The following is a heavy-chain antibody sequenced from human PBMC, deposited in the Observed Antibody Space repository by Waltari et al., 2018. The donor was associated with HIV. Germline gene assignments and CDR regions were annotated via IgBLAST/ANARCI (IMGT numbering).Heavy chain of an antibody. Sequence: EVQLVESGGGLVQPGGSLRLSCAASGFTFSSYWMSWVRQAPGKGLEWVANIKQDGSEKYYVDSVKGRFTISRDNAKNSLYLQMHSLRAEDTAVYYCAREHSDSSSSGGDYWGQGTLVTVSS. CDR1: GFTFSSYW. V-gene: IGHV3-7*01. J-gene: IGHJ4*02. D-gene: IGHD6-6*01. CDR2: IKQDGSEK. CDR3: AREHSDSSSSGGDY.